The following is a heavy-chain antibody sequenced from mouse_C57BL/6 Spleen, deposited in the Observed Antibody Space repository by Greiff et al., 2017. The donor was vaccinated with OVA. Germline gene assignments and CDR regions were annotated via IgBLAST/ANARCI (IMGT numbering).Heavy chain of an antibody. J-gene: IGHJ1*03. CDR2: FYPGSGSI. CDR3: ARHDDYDYDDWYFDV. V-gene: IGHV1-62-2*01. D-gene: IGHD2-4*01. CDR1: GYTFTEYT. Sequence: VQGVESGAELVKPGASVKLSCKASGYTFTEYTIHWVKQRSGQGLEWIGWFYPGSGSIKYNEKFKDKATLTADKSSSTVYMELSRLTSEDSAVYFCARHDDYDYDDWYFDVWGTGTTVTVSS.